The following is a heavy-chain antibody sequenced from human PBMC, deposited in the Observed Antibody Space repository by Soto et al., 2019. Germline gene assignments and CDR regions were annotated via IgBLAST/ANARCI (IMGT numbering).Heavy chain of an antibody. CDR1: GFTFSSYG. V-gene: IGHV3-33*01. CDR2: IWYDGSNK. CDR3: ARDWNFGYSSPGY. Sequence: PGGSLRLSCAASGFTFSSYGMHWVRQAPGKGLEWVAVIWYDGSNKYYADSVKGRFTISRDNSKNTLYLQMNSLRAEDTAVYYCARDWNFGYSSPGYWGQGTLVTVSS. D-gene: IGHD6-13*01. J-gene: IGHJ4*02.